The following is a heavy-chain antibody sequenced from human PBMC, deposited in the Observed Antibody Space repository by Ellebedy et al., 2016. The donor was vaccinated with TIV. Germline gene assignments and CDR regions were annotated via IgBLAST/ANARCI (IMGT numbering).Heavy chain of an antibody. V-gene: IGHV4-38-2*01. Sequence: ESLKISCAASGFTFSSYSMNWVRQAPGKGLEWIGSIYYSGSTYYNPSLKSRVTISVDTSKNQFSLKLSSVTAADTAVYYCARRSAQYSSGWPNWFDPWGQGTLVTVSS. CDR1: GFTFSSYS. CDR2: IYYSGST. J-gene: IGHJ5*02. CDR3: ARRSAQYSSGWPNWFDP. D-gene: IGHD6-19*01.